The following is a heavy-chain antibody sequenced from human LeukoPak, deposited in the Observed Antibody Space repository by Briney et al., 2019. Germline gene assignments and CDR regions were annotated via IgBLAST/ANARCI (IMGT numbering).Heavy chain of an antibody. J-gene: IGHJ4*02. CDR2: VFYSGRT. CDR1: GGFIRDSGYY. V-gene: IGHV4-39*01. D-gene: IGHD4-17*01. Sequence: SETLSLTCTVSGGFIRDSGYYWGWIRQPPGKGLEWIGTVFYSGRTYYNSSLQSRVTISVDTSKNQFSLRLSSVTPADTAIYYCARLSNDYGDCEGHYWGQGTLVTVSP. CDR3: ARLSNDYGDCEGHY.